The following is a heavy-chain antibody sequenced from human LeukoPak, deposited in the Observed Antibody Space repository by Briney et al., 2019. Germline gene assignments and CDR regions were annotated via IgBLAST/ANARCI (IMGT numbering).Heavy chain of an antibody. Sequence: GGSLRLSCAASGFTFRNYVIHWVRQAPGKGLEWVAVTSSDLNVKLYADSVRGRFTISRDNSRSTLYLQMNSLRPEDTAIYYCAREGYYGSGSPPSLYFDYWGQGTLVTVSS. J-gene: IGHJ4*02. D-gene: IGHD3-10*01. CDR3: AREGYYGSGSPPSLYFDY. CDR2: TSSDLNVK. CDR1: GFTFRNYV. V-gene: IGHV3-30-3*01.